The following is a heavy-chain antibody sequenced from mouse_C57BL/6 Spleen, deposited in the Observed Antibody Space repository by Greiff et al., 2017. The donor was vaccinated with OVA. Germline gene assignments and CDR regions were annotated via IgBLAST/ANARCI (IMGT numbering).Heavy chain of an antibody. V-gene: IGHV1-64*01. CDR3: ASEHYYRWFAD. Sequence: QVQLKQPGAELVKPGASVKLSCKASGYTFTSYWMHWVKQRPGQGLEWIGMIHPNSGSTNYNEKFKSKATLTVDKSSSTAYMQLSSLTSEDSAVYYCASEHYYRWFADWGQGTLVTVSA. J-gene: IGHJ3*01. D-gene: IGHD1-2*01. CDR1: GYTFTSYW. CDR2: IHPNSGST.